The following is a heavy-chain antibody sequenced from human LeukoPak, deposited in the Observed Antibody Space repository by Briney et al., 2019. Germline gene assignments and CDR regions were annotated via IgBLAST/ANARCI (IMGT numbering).Heavy chain of an antibody. V-gene: IGHV1-2*02. D-gene: IGHD2-8*01. Sequence: GASVRVSCKTSGYSFTDYYIHWVRQAPGQGLEWMGWINTKSGRTSSARKFQGRVTMTRDPSITTVYMDMAWLTSDDTAIYFCARADFNGAGPYLNGPWGQGTLVTVSS. CDR1: GYSFTDYY. CDR3: ARADFNGAGPYLNGP. J-gene: IGHJ4*02. CDR2: INTKSGRT.